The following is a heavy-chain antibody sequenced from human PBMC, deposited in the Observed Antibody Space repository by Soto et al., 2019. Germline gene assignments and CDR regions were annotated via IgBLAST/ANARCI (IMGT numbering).Heavy chain of an antibody. Sequence: SLRLSCAASGFTFSSYAMGWVRQAPGKGLEWVSAISGSGGSTYYADSVKGRFTISRHNPKNTLYLQMNSLRAEDTAVYYCARDLLRPIGITGTTWDYYYGMDVWGQGTTVTVSS. D-gene: IGHD1-7*01. V-gene: IGHV3-23*01. J-gene: IGHJ6*02. CDR2: ISGSGGST. CDR1: GFTFSSYA. CDR3: ARDLLRPIGITGTTWDYYYGMDV.